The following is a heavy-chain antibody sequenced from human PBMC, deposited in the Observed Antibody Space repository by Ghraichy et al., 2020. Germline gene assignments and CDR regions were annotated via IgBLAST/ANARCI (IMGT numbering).Heavy chain of an antibody. D-gene: IGHD3-16*01. Sequence: GGSLRLSCAASGFTFSNYAMSWVRQAPGKGLEWVSATSGSGGAAYYADSVKGRFTISRDNSKNTLYLQMSSLRAEDTAIYYCAKEALIWAQYYFDYWGQGTLVTVSS. J-gene: IGHJ4*02. CDR1: GFTFSNYA. CDR3: AKEALIWAQYYFDY. V-gene: IGHV3-23*01. CDR2: TSGSGGAA.